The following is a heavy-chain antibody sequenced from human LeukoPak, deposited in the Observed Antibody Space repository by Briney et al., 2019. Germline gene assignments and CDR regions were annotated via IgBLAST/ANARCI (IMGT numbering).Heavy chain of an antibody. CDR1: GYTFTSYA. CDR3: ARDLYYYDSSGYYNPIFEDY. Sequence: ASVKVSCKASGYTFTSYAIHWLRQAPGQGPEWMGIINPSRSDSTGYAQKFQGRVTMTRDTSISTAYMELSRLRSDDTAVYYCARDLYYYDSSGYYNPIFEDYWGQGTLVTVSS. V-gene: IGHV1-2*02. D-gene: IGHD3-22*01. J-gene: IGHJ4*02. CDR2: INPSRSDST.